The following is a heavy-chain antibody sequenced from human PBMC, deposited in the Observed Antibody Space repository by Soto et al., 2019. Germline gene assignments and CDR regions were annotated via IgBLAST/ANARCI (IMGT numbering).Heavy chain of an antibody. D-gene: IGHD5-18*01. Sequence: PSETLSLTCSVSGGSIRSYYWSWIRQSPEKGLEWIGYFYHSGNSNYNPSLKSRVTISVDTSKNQLSLSLRSVTAADTAVYFCARISSVDAYGYVNGGLDAWGQGTTVTVSS. CDR3: ARISSVDAYGYVNGGLDA. V-gene: IGHV4-59*01. CDR2: FYHSGNS. J-gene: IGHJ6*02. CDR1: GGSIRSYY.